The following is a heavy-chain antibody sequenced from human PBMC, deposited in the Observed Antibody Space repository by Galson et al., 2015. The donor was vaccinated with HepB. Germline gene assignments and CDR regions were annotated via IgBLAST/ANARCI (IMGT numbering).Heavy chain of an antibody. D-gene: IGHD7-27*01. CDR1: GGSISSGGYY. CDR3: ASGQFPNWDEDRYYYYYGMDV. J-gene: IGHJ6*02. Sequence: TLSLTCTVSGGSISSGGYYWSWIRQHPGKGLEWIGYIYYSGSTYYNPSLKSRVTISVDTSKNQFSLKLSSVTAADTAVYYCASGQFPNWDEDRYYYYYGMDVWGQGTTVTVSS. V-gene: IGHV4-31*03. CDR2: IYYSGST.